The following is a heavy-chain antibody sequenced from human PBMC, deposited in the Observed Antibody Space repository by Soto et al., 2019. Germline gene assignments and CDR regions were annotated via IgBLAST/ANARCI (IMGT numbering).Heavy chain of an antibody. V-gene: IGHV4-39*01. CDR2: IYYSGST. Sequence: QLQLQESGPGLVKPSETLSLTCTVSGGSISSSSYYWGWIRQPPGKGLEWIGSIYYSGSTYYNPSLKSRGTISVDTSKNQCSLKLSSVTAADTAVYYCASQSRDGYTNAHFYYYYGMDVWGQGTTVTVSS. D-gene: IGHD5-12*01. CDR3: ASQSRDGYTNAHFYYYYGMDV. J-gene: IGHJ6*02. CDR1: GGSISSSSYY.